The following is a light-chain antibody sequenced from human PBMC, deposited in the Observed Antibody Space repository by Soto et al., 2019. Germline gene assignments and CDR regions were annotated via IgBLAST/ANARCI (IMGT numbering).Light chain of an antibody. V-gene: IGLV2-14*01. CDR2: DVG. CDR1: GSDVGGYNY. Sequence: QSALTQPASVSGSPGQSITISCTGTGSDVGGYNYVSWYQQHPSKAPKVMIYDVGNRPSGVSNRFSGSKSGNTASLTISGLQAEDEADYYCSSYTSASTPLVFGGGTKLTVL. J-gene: IGLJ2*01. CDR3: SSYTSASTPLV.